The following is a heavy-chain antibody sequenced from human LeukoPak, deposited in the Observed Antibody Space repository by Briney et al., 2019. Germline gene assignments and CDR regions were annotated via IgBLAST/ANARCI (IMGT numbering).Heavy chain of an antibody. CDR1: GGSFSGYY. J-gene: IGHJ5*02. V-gene: IGHV4-34*01. D-gene: IGHD3-9*01. Sequence: PLETLSLTCAVYGGSFSGYYWSWIRQPQGKGLEWIGEINHSGNTNYNPSLKSRVTISVDTSKNQFSLKLSSVTAADTAVYYCARGRYFKSPRYFDWLLSNWFDPWGQGTLVTVSS. CDR2: INHSGNT. CDR3: ARGRYFKSPRYFDWLLSNWFDP.